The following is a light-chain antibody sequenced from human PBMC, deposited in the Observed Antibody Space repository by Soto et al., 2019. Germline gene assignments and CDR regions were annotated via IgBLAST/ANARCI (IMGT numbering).Light chain of an antibody. J-gene: IGKJ4*01. Sequence: IVLTQSPATLSLSPGERATLSCRASQSVRSYLAWYQQKPGQAPRLLIYDAFNRATGIPARFSVSGSGTDFTLTISSLEPEDFAVYYCQHRSNWPPLTFGGGTKVEIK. V-gene: IGKV3-11*01. CDR3: QHRSNWPPLT. CDR2: DAF. CDR1: QSVRSY.